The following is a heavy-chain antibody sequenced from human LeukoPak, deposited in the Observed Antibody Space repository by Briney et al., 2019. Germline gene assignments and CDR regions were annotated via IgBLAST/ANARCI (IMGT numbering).Heavy chain of an antibody. CDR2: IDNDAGTT. V-gene: IGHV3-74*01. CDR3: ASDGAYALAV. CDR1: GSAFSRTW. Sequence: GGSLRLSCAASGSAFSRTWIHWVRQAPGKGLVWVSHIDNDAGTTTYADSVRGRFTISRDNAKNTVSLQMNSLRAEDTAVYDCASDGAYALAVWGQGTTVTVSS. J-gene: IGHJ6*02. D-gene: IGHD1-26*01.